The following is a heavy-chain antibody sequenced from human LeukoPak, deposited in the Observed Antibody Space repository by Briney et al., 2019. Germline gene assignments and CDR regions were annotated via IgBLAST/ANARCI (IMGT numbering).Heavy chain of an antibody. CDR1: RFTFSSYS. D-gene: IGHD6-13*01. J-gene: IGHJ4*02. CDR2: ISSSGSYI. Sequence: GGSLRLSCAASRFTFSSYSMNWVRQAPGKGLEWVSSISSSGSYIYYADSVKGRFTISRDNAKNSLYLQMNSLRAEDTAVYYCARFIAAPYYFDYWGRGTLVTVSS. V-gene: IGHV3-21*01. CDR3: ARFIAAPYYFDY.